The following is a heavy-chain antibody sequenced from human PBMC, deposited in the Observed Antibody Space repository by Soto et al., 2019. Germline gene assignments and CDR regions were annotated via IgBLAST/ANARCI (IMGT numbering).Heavy chain of an antibody. Sequence: GGSLRLSCSASVFIFRSHAMHWVRQAPGQGLEYLSSISSSSNNIYYADSVKGRFTISRDNAKNSLFLQVNSLRDEDTAVYFCARDLTTATGAFDYWGQGTLVTVSS. CDR1: VFIFRSHA. CDR3: ARDLTTATGAFDY. D-gene: IGHD6-13*01. V-gene: IGHV3-21*01. CDR2: ISSSSNNI. J-gene: IGHJ4*02.